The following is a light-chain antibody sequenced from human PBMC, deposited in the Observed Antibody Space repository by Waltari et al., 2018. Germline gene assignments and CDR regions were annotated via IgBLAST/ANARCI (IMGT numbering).Light chain of an antibody. Sequence: QSVLTQPPSLSGAPGQRVTISGPGSRPNLWAVDSVPWYQQLPGTAPILLIYGNSNRPSGFPDRFSGSKSGTSASLAITGLQAEDEADYYCQSYDSSLSGSVFGGGTKLTVL. CDR1: RPNLWAVDS. CDR2: GNS. J-gene: IGLJ3*02. V-gene: IGLV1-40*01. CDR3: QSYDSSLSGSV.